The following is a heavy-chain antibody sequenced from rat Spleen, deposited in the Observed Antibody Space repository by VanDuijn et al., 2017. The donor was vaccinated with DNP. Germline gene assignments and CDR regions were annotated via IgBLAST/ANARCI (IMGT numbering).Heavy chain of an antibody. Sequence: EVQLVESGGGLVQPGRSLKLSCVASGFTFNNHWMTWIRQVPGKGLEWVASISYEGSSTYYGDSVKGRFPISRDNAKSTLYLQMDSLRSEDTATYYWATHPKYGGYSSYAMDAWGQGTSVTVSS. CDR3: ATHPKYGGYSSYAMDA. CDR1: GFTFNNHW. V-gene: IGHV5-31*01. J-gene: IGHJ4*01. D-gene: IGHD1-11*01. CDR2: ISYEGSST.